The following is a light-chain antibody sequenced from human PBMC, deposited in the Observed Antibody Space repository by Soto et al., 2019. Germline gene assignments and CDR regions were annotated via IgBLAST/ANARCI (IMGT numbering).Light chain of an antibody. CDR3: QQYFVTPLT. Sequence: DVVTDHSPDFLDLSQAERTTINCTSSERFFSSSDDSIYLVWYQQRPGQPPKLLFYWASTREAGVPDRFSGSGSGTDFTLTISSLQPEDVAIYFCQQYFVTPLTFGGGTKVEI. J-gene: IGKJ4*01. V-gene: IGKV4-1*01. CDR2: WAS. CDR1: ERFFSSSDDSIY.